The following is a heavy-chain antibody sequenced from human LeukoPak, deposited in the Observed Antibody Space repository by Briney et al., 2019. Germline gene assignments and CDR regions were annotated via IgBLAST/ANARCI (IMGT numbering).Heavy chain of an antibody. J-gene: IGHJ4*02. CDR3: ARDAHYGSGSSFGY. CDR2: IIPIFGTA. Sequence: AASVKVSCKASGGTFSNYAVSWVRQAPGQGLEWMGEIIPIFGTANYAQKFQGGVTITADESTSTAYLDLSSLISDDTAVYYCARDAHYGSGSSFGYWGQGTLVTVSS. V-gene: IGHV1-69*01. CDR1: GGTFSNYA. D-gene: IGHD3-10*01.